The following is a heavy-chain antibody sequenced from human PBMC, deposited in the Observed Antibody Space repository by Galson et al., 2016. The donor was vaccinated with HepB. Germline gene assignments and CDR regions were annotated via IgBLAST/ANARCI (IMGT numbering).Heavy chain of an antibody. Sequence: SVKVSCKASGHTLNAYDINWVRQAPGQGLEWMGWMNPNSGNTGYAQKFQGRVTLTKNSSTSTAYMELSSLRSEDTAVYYCASERWEKVGYYYSYSMDVWGQVTTVTVSS. CDR1: GHTLNAYD. V-gene: IGHV1-8*01. CDR2: MNPNSGNT. D-gene: IGHD1-26*01. CDR3: ASERWEKVGYYYSYSMDV. J-gene: IGHJ6*02.